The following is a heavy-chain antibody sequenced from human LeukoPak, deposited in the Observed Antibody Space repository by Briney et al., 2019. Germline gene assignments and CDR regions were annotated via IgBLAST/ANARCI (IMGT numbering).Heavy chain of an antibody. V-gene: IGHV3-23*01. J-gene: IGHJ6*02. CDR2: ISGSGVGT. CDR1: GFTFSNYA. Sequence: PGGSLRLSCAASGFTFSNYAMSWVRQAPGKGLEWVSLISGSGVGTYYADSVKGRFTISRDNSKNTLYLQMNTLRAEDTAVYYCARDPYSSTWSYGMDVWGQGTMVTVSS. CDR3: ARDPYSSTWSYGMDV. D-gene: IGHD6-6*01.